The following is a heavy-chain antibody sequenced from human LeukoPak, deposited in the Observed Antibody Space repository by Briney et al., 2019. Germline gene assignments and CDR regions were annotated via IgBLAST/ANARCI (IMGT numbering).Heavy chain of an antibody. D-gene: IGHD2-2*01. J-gene: IGHJ6*02. Sequence: PSQTLSLTCTVSGGSISSDGYHWSWIRQHPGKGLGWIGYIYHSGSTHYNPSLKSRVVISVDTSKNQFSLKLSSVTAADTAVYYCARSYCSSTSCSHYYYYGMDVWGQGTTVTVSS. CDR2: IYHSGST. V-gene: IGHV4-31*03. CDR1: GGSISSDGYH. CDR3: ARSYCSSTSCSHYYYYGMDV.